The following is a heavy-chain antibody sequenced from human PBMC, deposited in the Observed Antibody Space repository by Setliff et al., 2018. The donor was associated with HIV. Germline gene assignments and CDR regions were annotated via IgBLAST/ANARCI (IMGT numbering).Heavy chain of an antibody. D-gene: IGHD4-17*01. CDR3: AKDSGVTTTEGYFDY. CDR2: IRYDGSNK. V-gene: IGHV3-30*02. CDR1: GFTFSSYG. J-gene: IGHJ4*02. Sequence: GGSLRLSCVASGFTFSSYGMYWVRQAPGKGLEWVAVIRYDGSNKYYADSVKGRVTISRDNSKNTLYLQMNSLRTEDTAVYYCAKDSGVTTTEGYFDYWGQGTLVTVSS.